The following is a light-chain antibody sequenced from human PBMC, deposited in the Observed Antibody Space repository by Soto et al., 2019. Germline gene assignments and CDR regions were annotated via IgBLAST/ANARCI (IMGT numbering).Light chain of an antibody. CDR3: SSYAVSSNLN. J-gene: IGLJ1*01. CDR2: EVS. V-gene: IGLV2-8*01. CDR1: SSDVGGYNY. Sequence: QSALTQPPSASGSPGQSVTISCTGTSSDVGGYNYVSWYQQHPGKAPKLLIYEVSKRPSGVPDRFSGSKSGNTASLTVSGLQAEDEADYYCSSYAVSSNLNFGTGTKVTVL.